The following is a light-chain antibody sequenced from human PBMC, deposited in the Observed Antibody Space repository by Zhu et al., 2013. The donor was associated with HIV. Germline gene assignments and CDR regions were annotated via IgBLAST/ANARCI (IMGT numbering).Light chain of an antibody. V-gene: IGLV1-51*01. CDR1: SSNIGKGY. Sequence: QSVLTQPPSVSAAPGQKVTISCSGSSSNIGKGYVSWYHQLPGTAPKLLIYDDNKRPSGIPDRFSGSKSGTSATLGISGLQTGDEADYYCGAWDSSLSAYVFGTGTKVTVL. CDR2: DDN. CDR3: GAWDSSLSAYV. J-gene: IGLJ1*01.